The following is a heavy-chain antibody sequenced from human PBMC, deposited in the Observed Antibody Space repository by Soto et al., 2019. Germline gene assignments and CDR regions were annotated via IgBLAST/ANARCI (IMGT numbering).Heavy chain of an antibody. V-gene: IGHV4-4*02. CDR3: AMGFGELRAYTWFDP. Sequence: QVQLQESGPGLVKPSGTLSLTCAVSGGSISSSNWWSWVRQPPGKGLEWIGEIYPSGSTNYNPSLKSRVTISVDKSKNQFSLKLSSVTAADTAVYYCAMGFGELRAYTWFDPWGQGTLVTVSS. CDR1: GGSISSSNW. CDR2: IYPSGST. D-gene: IGHD3-10*01. J-gene: IGHJ5*02.